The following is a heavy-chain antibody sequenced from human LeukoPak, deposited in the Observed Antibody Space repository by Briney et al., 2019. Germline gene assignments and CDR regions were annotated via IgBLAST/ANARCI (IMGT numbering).Heavy chain of an antibody. Sequence: ASVKVSCKASGYTFTSYGISWVRQAPGQGLEWMGWISAYNGNTNYAQKLQGRVTMTTNTPTSTAYMELRSLRSDDTAVYYCARFYGGYCSSTSCHSQDWYFDLWGRGTLVTVSS. J-gene: IGHJ2*01. CDR3: ARFYGGYCSSTSCHSQDWYFDL. CDR2: ISAYNGNT. V-gene: IGHV1-18*01. D-gene: IGHD2-2*01. CDR1: GYTFTSYG.